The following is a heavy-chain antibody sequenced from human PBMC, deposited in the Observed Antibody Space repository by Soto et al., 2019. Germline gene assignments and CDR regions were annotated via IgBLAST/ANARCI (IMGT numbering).Heavy chain of an antibody. Sequence: PSETLSLTCTVSGGTISSGDYYWSWIRQVPKKGLEWLGYIYYSGSTYYNPSLRSRVAMSVDTSKNQFSLKLSLVTAADTDIDYCSREGRLAAAGRFDYWGQGTLVTVSS. CDR1: GGTISSGDYY. J-gene: IGHJ4*02. D-gene: IGHD6-13*01. CDR3: SREGRLAAAGRFDY. CDR2: IYYSGST. V-gene: IGHV4-31*03.